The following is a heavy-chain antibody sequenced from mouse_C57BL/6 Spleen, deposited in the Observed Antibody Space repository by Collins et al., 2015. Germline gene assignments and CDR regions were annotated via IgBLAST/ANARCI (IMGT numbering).Heavy chain of an antibody. CDR3: TRLEVFYYGSSPYYFDY. CDR2: IDPETGGS. CDR1: GYTFTDYE. J-gene: IGHJ2*01. Sequence: QVQLQQSGAELVRPGASVTLSCKASGYTFTDYEMHWVKQTPVHGLEWIGRIDPETGGSAYNQKFTGKAMLTADKSSSTAYMDLRSLTSEDSAVYYCTRLEVFYYGSSPYYFDYWDQGTTLTVST. D-gene: IGHD1-1*01. V-gene: IGHV1-15*01.